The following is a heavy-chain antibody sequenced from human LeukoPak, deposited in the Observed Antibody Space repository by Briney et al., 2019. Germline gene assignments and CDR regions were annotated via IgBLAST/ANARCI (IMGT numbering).Heavy chain of an antibody. D-gene: IGHD1-1*01. CDR3: ARGYNAYGRY. J-gene: IGHJ4*02. V-gene: IGHV3-53*04. CDR2: IYSGGST. CDR1: GFTFSSNY. Sequence: GGSLRLSCAASGFTFSSNYMSWVRQAPGKGLEWVSVIYSGGSTYYADSVKGRFTISRHNSKNTLYLKMKSLSAEDKDVYYCARGYNAYGRYWGTRTLVTVSS.